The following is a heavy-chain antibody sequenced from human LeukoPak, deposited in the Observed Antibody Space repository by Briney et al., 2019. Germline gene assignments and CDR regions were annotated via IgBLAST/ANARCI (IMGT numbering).Heavy chain of an antibody. V-gene: IGHV4-59*01. CDR3: ARELRPGAYWGWFDP. J-gene: IGHJ5*02. Sequence: SETLSLTCTVSGGSISTYYWSWIRQPPGKGLEWIGYMHYSGVTNYSPSLKSRVTISVDTSKNQFSLELTSVTAADTAFYYCARELRPGAYWGWFDPWGQGTLVTVSS. CDR1: GGSISTYY. CDR2: MHYSGVT. D-gene: IGHD2-21*01.